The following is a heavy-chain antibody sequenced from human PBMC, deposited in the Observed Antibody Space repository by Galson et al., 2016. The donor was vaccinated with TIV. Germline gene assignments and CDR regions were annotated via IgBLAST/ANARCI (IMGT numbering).Heavy chain of an antibody. Sequence: SETLSLTCAVSGASISADYWSWIRQPPGGRLEWIAYVYNGDITNYNPSLKSRLIMSADTSKNHFSLRLTSVTAADTAVYYCARHWDTWGQGTPVTVSS. CDR1: GASISADY. J-gene: IGHJ5*02. CDR3: ARHWDT. CDR2: VYNGDIT. V-gene: IGHV4-59*08.